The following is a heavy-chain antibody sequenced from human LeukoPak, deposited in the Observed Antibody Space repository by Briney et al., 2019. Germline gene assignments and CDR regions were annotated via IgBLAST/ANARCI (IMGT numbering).Heavy chain of an antibody. CDR1: GYSISSGYY. Sequence: SETLSLTCTVSGYSISSGYYWGWMRRPPRKGREGMGRSYHSGGSYYNPSLKSRAPISVDTSKNQFSLKLSSVTAADTAVYYCAREVMGDFWSGYHHDAFDIWGQGTMVTVSS. J-gene: IGHJ3*02. V-gene: IGHV4-38-2*02. CDR3: AREVMGDFWSGYHHDAFDI. D-gene: IGHD3-3*01. CDR2: SYHSGGS.